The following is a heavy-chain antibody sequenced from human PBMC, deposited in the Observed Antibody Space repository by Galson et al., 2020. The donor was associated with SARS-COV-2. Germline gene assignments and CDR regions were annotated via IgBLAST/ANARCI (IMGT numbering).Heavy chain of an antibody. V-gene: IGHV3-15*01. CDR1: GFIFSSAW. CDR2: IKRKTDGETT. Sequence: GGSLRLSCAASGFIFSSAWMNWVRQAPGKGLEWVGRIKRKTDGETTDYAAPVKGRFTISRDDSKNILYLQMNGLKTEDTAVYYCTTVLHWGQGILVTVST. CDR3: TTVLH. J-gene: IGHJ4*02.